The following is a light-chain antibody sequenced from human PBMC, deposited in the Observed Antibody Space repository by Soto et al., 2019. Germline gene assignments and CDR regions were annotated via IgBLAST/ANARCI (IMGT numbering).Light chain of an antibody. CDR2: GAS. Sequence: EIVMTQSPVTLSVSPGERVTLSCRASQNVNINLAWYQQRPGQAPRVLIYGASNRASGIPDRFSGSGSGTAFPLTISSLEPDDFALYYCQQYKDWSPLTFGGGTRVEIK. CDR1: QNVNIN. V-gene: IGKV3D-15*01. CDR3: QQYKDWSPLT. J-gene: IGKJ4*01.